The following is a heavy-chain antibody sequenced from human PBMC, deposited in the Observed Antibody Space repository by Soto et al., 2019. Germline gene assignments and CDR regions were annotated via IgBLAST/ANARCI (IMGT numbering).Heavy chain of an antibody. CDR1: GYTFTSYY. J-gene: IGHJ4*02. D-gene: IGHD1-1*01. CDR2: INPSGGST. V-gene: IGHV1-46*01. CDR3: ARDAGTTGTTGYFDY. Sequence: QVQLVQSGAEVKKPGASVKVSCKASGYTFTSYYMHWVRQAPGQGLEWMGIINPSGGSTSYAQKFQGRVTMTRDTSTSTVYMELSSLRSEDTAVYYCARDAGTTGTTGYFDYWGQGTLVTVSS.